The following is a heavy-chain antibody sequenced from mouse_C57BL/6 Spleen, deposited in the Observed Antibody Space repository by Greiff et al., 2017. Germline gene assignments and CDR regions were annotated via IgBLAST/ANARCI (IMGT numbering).Heavy chain of an antibody. J-gene: IGHJ1*03. D-gene: IGHD2-2*01. CDR2: IYPNSGST. CDR3: AGGYDVDWYFDV. CDR1: GYTFTSYW. V-gene: IGHV1-64*01. Sequence: VQLQQPGAELVKPGASVKLSCKASGYTFTSYWMHWVKQRPGQGLEWIGMIYPNSGSTNYTEKFKSKSTLTVDKSSSTAYMQLSSLTSEDSAVYYCAGGYDVDWYFDVWGTGTTVTVSS.